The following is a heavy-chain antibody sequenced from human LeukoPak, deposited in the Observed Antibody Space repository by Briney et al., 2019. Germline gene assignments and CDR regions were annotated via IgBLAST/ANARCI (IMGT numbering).Heavy chain of an antibody. CDR3: STLTSRGLSDS. CDR1: GFTFSSYA. D-gene: IGHD4-11*01. Sequence: GGSLRLSCAASGFTFSSYAMSWVRQAPGKGLEWVSAISGSGGSTYYADSVKGRFTISRDNSKNTLYLQMNSLKSEDTAVYYCSTLTSRGLSDSWGQGTLVTISS. V-gene: IGHV3-23*01. J-gene: IGHJ4*02. CDR2: ISGSGGST.